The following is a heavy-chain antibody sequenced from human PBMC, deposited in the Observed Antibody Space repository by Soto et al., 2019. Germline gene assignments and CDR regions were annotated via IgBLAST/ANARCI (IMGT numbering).Heavy chain of an antibody. D-gene: IGHD2-21*02. Sequence: QITLKESGPTLVKPTQTLTLTCTFSAFSLSTGGVGVGWIRQPPGKALEWLALIYWDDDKRYSPSLRSRLTITQDTSKHQVDLTMTNMDPVDTATYYCIQSRCGGDCLQSYASYYYYGMDVWGQGTTVTVSS. CDR2: IYWDDDK. J-gene: IGHJ6*02. V-gene: IGHV2-5*02. CDR1: AFSLSTGGVG. CDR3: IQSRCGGDCLQSYASYYYYGMDV.